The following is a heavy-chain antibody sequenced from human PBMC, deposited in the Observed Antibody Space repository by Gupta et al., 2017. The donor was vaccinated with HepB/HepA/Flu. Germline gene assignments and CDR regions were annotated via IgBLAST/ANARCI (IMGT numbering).Heavy chain of an antibody. Sequence: QVQLQESGPGLVKPSDTLFLTCSVSGASVGSPYWHWVRQSAEKGLEWIGRIFPSVTAHYNPSLTRRVTISVDTFRNQFSLRVHSVTAADTAVYYCARGSSDAATYFPDSWGQGTLVTVSS. CDR1: GASVGSPY. D-gene: IGHD2/OR15-2a*01. CDR3: ARGSSDAATYFPDS. CDR2: IFPSVTA. V-gene: IGHV4-4*07. J-gene: IGHJ4*02.